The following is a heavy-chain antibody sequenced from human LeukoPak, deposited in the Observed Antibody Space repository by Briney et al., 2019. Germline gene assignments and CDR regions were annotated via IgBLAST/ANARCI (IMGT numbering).Heavy chain of an antibody. V-gene: IGHV4-59*01. D-gene: IGHD6-19*01. CDR2: IHYSGST. CDR1: GDSISSYY. CDR3: ARVRMAEQWLAPGTEYYFDY. Sequence: SETLFLTCTVSGDSISSYYWSWIRQPPGKGLEWIGYIHYSGSTNYNPSLKSRVTISVDTSKNQFSLKLSSVTAADTAVYYCARVRMAEQWLAPGTEYYFDYWGQGTLVTVSS. J-gene: IGHJ4*02.